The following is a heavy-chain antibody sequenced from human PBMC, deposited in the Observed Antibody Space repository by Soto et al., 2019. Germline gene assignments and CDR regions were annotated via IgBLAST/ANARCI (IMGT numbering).Heavy chain of an antibody. CDR3: ARDLRAGYNWNYLLQDWFDP. CDR2: INHSRST. D-gene: IGHD1-7*01. J-gene: IGHJ5*02. V-gene: IGHV4-34*01. Sequence: SETLSLTCAVYGGSFSGYSWSWIRQPPGKGLEWIGEINHSRSTNYNPSLKSRVTISVDTSKNQFSLKLSSVTAADTAVYYCARDLRAGYNWNYLLQDWFDPWGQGTLVTVSS. CDR1: GGSFSGYS.